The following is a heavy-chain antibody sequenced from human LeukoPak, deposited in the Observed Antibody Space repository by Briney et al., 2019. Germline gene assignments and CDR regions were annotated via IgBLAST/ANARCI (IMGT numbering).Heavy chain of an antibody. CDR3: AKDVLTATTFDSGMNV. D-gene: IGHD1-20*01. V-gene: IGHV3-9*01. J-gene: IGHJ6*02. Sequence: GRSLRLSCAASGFAFDDYAMHWVRQAPGKGLEWVAGISWNSGSIGYADSVKGRFTISRDNAKNSLYLQMNSLRAEDTALYYCAKDVLTATTFDSGMNVWGQGPTVTASS. CDR2: ISWNSGSI. CDR1: GFAFDDYA.